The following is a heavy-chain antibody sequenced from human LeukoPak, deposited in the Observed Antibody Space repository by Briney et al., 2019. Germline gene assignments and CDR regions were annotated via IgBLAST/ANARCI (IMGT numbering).Heavy chain of an antibody. CDR1: GGSISSGDYY. Sequence: PSETLSLTCTVSGGSISSGDYYWSWIRQPPGKGLEWIGYIYYGGSTYYNPSLKSRVTISVDTSKNQFSLKLSSVTAADTAVYYCARGSYDYVWGSYRTNWFDSWGQGTLVTVSS. CDR3: ARGSYDYVWGSYRTNWFDS. V-gene: IGHV4-30-4*01. D-gene: IGHD3-16*02. CDR2: IYYGGST. J-gene: IGHJ5*01.